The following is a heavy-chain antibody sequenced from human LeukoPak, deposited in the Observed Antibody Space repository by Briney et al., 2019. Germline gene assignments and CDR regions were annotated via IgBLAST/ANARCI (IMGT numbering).Heavy chain of an antibody. V-gene: IGHV3-21*01. J-gene: IGHJ4*02. CDR3: ASSISSSSDY. Sequence: GGSLRLSCAASGFTSSSYSMNWVRQAPGKRLEWVLYISSSSSYIYYADSVKGRFTISRDNAKNSLYLQMNSLRAEDTAVYYCASSISSSSDYWGQGTLVTVSS. CDR2: ISSSSSYI. D-gene: IGHD6-13*01. CDR1: GFTSSSYS.